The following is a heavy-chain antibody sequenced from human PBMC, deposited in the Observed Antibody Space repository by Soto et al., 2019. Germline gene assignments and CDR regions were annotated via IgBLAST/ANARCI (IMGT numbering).Heavy chain of an antibody. CDR3: ARAVTAAALDY. CDR2: IYYSGST. D-gene: IGHD6-13*01. V-gene: IGHV4-59*01. CDR1: GGSISSYY. Sequence: QVQLQESGPGLVKPSETLSLTCTVSGGSISSYYWSWIRQPPGKGLEWIGYIYYSGSTNYNPSLKSRVTISVDTSKNQFSLKLSSVTAADTAVYSCARAVTAAALDYWGQGTLVTVSS. J-gene: IGHJ4*02.